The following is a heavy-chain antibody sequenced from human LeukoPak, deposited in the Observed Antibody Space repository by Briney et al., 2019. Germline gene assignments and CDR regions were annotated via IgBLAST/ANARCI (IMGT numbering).Heavy chain of an antibody. CDR1: GFTFSSYA. D-gene: IGHD3-10*01. J-gene: IGHJ4*02. V-gene: IGHV3-30*04. CDR3: ANDDYYGSGSYWGETDY. Sequence: SGRSLRLSCAASGFTFSSYAMHWVRQAPGKGLEWVAVISYDGSNKYYADSVKGRFTISRDNSKNTLYLQMNSLRAEDTAVYYCANDDYYGSGSYWGETDYWGQGTLVTVSS. CDR2: ISYDGSNK.